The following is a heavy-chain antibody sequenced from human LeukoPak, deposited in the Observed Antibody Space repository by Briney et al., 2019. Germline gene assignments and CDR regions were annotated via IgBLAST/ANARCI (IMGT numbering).Heavy chain of an antibody. CDR3: ARVNTAMGGGFDY. Sequence: GGSLRLSCAASGFNFSPYAMSWVRQAPGKGLEWVAVIWYDGSNKYYADSVKGRFTISRDNSKNTLYLQMNSLRAEDTAVYYCARVNTAMGGGFDYWGQGTLVTASS. J-gene: IGHJ4*02. CDR2: IWYDGSNK. V-gene: IGHV3-33*08. D-gene: IGHD5-18*01. CDR1: GFNFSPYA.